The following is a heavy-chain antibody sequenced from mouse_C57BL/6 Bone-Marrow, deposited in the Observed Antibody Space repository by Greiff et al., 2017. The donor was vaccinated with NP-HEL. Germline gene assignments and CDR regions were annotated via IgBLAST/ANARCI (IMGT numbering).Heavy chain of an antibody. Sequence: VQLQQSGAELVRPGASVTLSCKASGYTFTDYEMHWVKQKPVHGLEWIGAIDPETGGTAYNQKFKGKAILTADKSSSTAYMELRSLTSEDSAVYYCTRGTHYAMDYWGQGTSVTVSS. D-gene: IGHD2-14*01. J-gene: IGHJ4*01. V-gene: IGHV1-15*01. CDR2: IDPETGGT. CDR1: GYTFTDYE. CDR3: TRGTHYAMDY.